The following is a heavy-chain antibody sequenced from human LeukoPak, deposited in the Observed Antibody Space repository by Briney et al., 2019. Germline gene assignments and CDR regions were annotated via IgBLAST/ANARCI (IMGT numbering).Heavy chain of an antibody. CDR2: IIPILGIA. V-gene: IGHV1-69*04. CDR1: GGTFSSYA. D-gene: IGHD3-22*01. J-gene: IGHJ4*02. Sequence: GASVKVSCKASGGTFSSYAISWVRQAPGQGLEWMGRIIPILGIANYAQKFQGRVTITADKSTSTAYMELSSLRSGDTAVYYCARDLGDYYDSSGYYLEYYFDYWGQGTLVTVSS. CDR3: ARDLGDYYDSSGYYLEYYFDY.